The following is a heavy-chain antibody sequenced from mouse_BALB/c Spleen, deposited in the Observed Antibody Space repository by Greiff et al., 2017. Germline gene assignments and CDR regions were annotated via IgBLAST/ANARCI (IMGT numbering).Heavy chain of an antibody. V-gene: IGHV5-6-5*01. Sequence: EVHLVESGGGLVKPGGSLKLSCAASGFTFSSYAMSWVRQTPEKRLEWVASISSGGSTYYPDSVKGRFTISRDNARNILYLQMSSLRSEDTAMYYCARQEPWFAYWGQGTLVTVSA. CDR3: ARQEPWFAY. CDR1: GFTFSSYA. CDR2: ISSGGST. J-gene: IGHJ3*01.